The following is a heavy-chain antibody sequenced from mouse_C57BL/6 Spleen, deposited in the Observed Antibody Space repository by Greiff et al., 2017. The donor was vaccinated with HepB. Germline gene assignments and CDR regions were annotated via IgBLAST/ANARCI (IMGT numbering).Heavy chain of an antibody. Sequence: VQLQQPGAELVKPGASVKLSCKASGYTFTSYWMQWVQQRPGQGLEWIGEIDPSDSYTNYNQKFKGKATLTVDTSSSTAYMQLSSLTSEDSAVYYCAREDYGSSPDWWGQGTTLTVSS. CDR2: IDPSDSYT. D-gene: IGHD1-1*01. V-gene: IGHV1-50*01. J-gene: IGHJ2*01. CDR3: AREDYGSSPDW. CDR1: GYTFTSYW.